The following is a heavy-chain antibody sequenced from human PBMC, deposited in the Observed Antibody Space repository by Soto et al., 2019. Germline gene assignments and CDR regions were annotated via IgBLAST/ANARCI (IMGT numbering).Heavy chain of an antibody. CDR3: AKDKYYYHY. V-gene: IGHV3-23*01. CDR2: ISGSGDST. J-gene: IGHJ4*02. D-gene: IGHD6-6*01. Sequence: GGSLRLSCAASGFTFNSYAMSWVRQAPGEGLEWVSGISGSGDSTYYADSVKGRFTISRDNSKNTLYLQMNSLRAEDTAVYYCAKDKYYYHYWGQGTLVTVSS. CDR1: GFTFNSYA.